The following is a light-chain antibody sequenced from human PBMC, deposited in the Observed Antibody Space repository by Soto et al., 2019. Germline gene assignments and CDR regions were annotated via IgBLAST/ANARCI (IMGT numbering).Light chain of an antibody. V-gene: IGLV2-8*01. J-gene: IGLJ2*01. CDR2: EVS. CDR3: SSYAGSNTVV. Sequence: QPVLTQPPSASGSPGQSVTISCTGTSSDVGYYNYVSWYQQHPGKAPKLMIYEVSKRPSGVPDRFSGSKSGNTASLTVSGLQAEDEADFYCSSYAGSNTVVFGGGTKLTVL. CDR1: SSDVGYYNY.